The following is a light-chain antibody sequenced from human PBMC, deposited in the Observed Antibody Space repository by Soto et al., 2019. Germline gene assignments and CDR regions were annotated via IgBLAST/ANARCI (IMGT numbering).Light chain of an antibody. V-gene: IGLV2-23*01. CDR2: EGS. CDR3: CSYAGSSNWV. CDR1: SSDVGSYNL. Sequence: QSVLTQPASVSGSPGQSITISCTGTSSDVGSYNLVSWYQQHPGKAPKLMIYEGSKRPSGVSYRFSGAKSGNTASLTISGLQAEDEADYYCCSYAGSSNWVFGGGTQLTVL. J-gene: IGLJ3*02.